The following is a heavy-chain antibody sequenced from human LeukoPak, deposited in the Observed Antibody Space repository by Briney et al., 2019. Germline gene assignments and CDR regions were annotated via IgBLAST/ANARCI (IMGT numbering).Heavy chain of an antibody. CDR2: IYTSGST. CDR3: ASWAIVGATRHFDY. CDR1: GGSISSYY. Sequence: SETLSLTCTVSGGSISSYYWSWIRQPAGKGLEWIGRIYTSGSTNYNPSLKSRVTISVDTSKNQFSLKLSSVTAADTAVYYCASWAIVGATRHFDYWGQGTLVTVSS. D-gene: IGHD1-26*01. V-gene: IGHV4-4*07. J-gene: IGHJ4*02.